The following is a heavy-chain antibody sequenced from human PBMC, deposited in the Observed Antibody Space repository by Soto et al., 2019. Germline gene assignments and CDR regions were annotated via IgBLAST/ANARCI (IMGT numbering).Heavy chain of an antibody. CDR3: ASNDDMLTGSYYYGMDV. CDR1: VGTFSRHG. J-gene: IGHJ6*02. Sequence: QVQLVQSGAEVKKPGSSVKVSCKASVGTFSRHGISWVRQAPGQGLEWLGGIPPIFGTANYPQKFQGRVTITADESTSTAYMELSSLRSEDTAVYYWASNDDMLTGSYYYGMDVWGQGTTVTVSS. D-gene: IGHD3-9*01. CDR2: IPPIFGTA. V-gene: IGHV1-69*12.